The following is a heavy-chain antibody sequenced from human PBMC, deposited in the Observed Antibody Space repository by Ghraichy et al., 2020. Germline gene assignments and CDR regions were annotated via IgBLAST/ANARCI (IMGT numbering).Heavy chain of an antibody. CDR3: ARNDRDYGDYGNDY. V-gene: IGHV3-7*01. CDR2: INQDGGET. D-gene: IGHD4-17*01. J-gene: IGHJ4*02. Sequence: GGSLRLSCAASGFTFSRYWMAWIRQAPGKGLEWLANINQDGGETYYVDSVKGRFTISRDNAKKSLYLQMNSLRVEDTAVYYCARNDRDYGDYGNDYWCQGTLVTVSS. CDR1: GFTFSRYW.